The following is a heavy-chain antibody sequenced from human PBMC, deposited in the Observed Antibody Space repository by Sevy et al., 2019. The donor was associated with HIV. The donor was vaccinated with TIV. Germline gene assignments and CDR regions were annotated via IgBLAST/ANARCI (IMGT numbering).Heavy chain of an antibody. CDR1: GFTFSSYS. V-gene: IGHV3-21*01. D-gene: IGHD6-13*01. Sequence: GGSLRLSCAASGFTFSSYSMNWVRQAPGKGLEWVSSISSSSSYIYYADSVKGRFTISRDNAKNSLYLQMNSLRAEDTAVYYCARQWVPYSSSWYTGYYFDYWGQGTLVTVSS. J-gene: IGHJ4*02. CDR3: ARQWVPYSSSWYTGYYFDY. CDR2: ISSSSSYI.